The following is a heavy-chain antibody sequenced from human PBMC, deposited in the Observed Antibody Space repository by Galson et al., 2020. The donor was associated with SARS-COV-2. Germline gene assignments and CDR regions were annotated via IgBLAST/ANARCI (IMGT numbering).Heavy chain of an antibody. CDR3: AKDGGYSYGSDDYYYGMDV. Sequence: GGSLSLSCAASVLTFSSYGLHWVRQAPGKGLDWVAVICYDGSNKYYADSVTGRFTISRDNSKNTLYLQRNSLRAKDTAVYYCAKDGGYSYGSDDYYYGMDVWCRGTTVTVSS. CDR2: ICYDGSNK. V-gene: IGHV3-33*06. J-gene: IGHJ6*02. CDR1: VLTFSSYG. D-gene: IGHD5-18*01.